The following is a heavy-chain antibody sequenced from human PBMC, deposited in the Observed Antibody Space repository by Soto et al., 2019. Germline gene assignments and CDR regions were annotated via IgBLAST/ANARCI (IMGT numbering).Heavy chain of an antibody. Sequence: GGSLRLSCAGSGFIFSNNGMNWVRQAPGKGLEWVAFMSHDGSAKFYADSVKGRFTISRDNSKSTLFLHMSNLRAEDTAMYYCAIARVADAALDHWGQGTLVTVSS. D-gene: IGHD6-6*01. CDR3: AIARVADAALDH. V-gene: IGHV3-30*02. J-gene: IGHJ4*02. CDR1: GFIFSNNG. CDR2: MSHDGSAK.